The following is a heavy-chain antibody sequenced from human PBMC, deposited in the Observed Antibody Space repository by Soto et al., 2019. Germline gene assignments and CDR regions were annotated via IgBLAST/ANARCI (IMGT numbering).Heavy chain of an antibody. CDR3: ARVMATIDAFDI. CDR2: IIPIFGTA. D-gene: IGHD5-12*01. V-gene: IGHV1-69*06. J-gene: IGHJ3*02. Sequence: SVKVSCKASGGTFSSYAISWVRQAPGQGLEWMGGIIPIFGTANYAQKFQGRVTITADKSTSTAYMELSSLRSEDTAVYYCARVMATIDAFDIWGQGTMVTVSS. CDR1: GGTFSSYA.